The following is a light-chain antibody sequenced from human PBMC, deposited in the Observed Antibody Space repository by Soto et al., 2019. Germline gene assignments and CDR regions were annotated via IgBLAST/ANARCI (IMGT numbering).Light chain of an antibody. Sequence: ALQMTQSPSSLSASVGDRVTITCRASQGIRNDLGWYQQKPGKAPKLLIYAASSLQSGVPSSFSGSGSGTDFTLTISSLQPEDFATYYCLQDYIYPPFGQGTKLEIK. CDR3: LQDYIYPP. CDR2: AAS. J-gene: IGKJ2*01. V-gene: IGKV1-6*01. CDR1: QGIRND.